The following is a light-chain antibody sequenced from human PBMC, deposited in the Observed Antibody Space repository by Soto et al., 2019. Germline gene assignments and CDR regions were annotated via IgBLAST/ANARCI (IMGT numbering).Light chain of an antibody. CDR1: HSVSSTY. CDR2: VAS. CDR3: QQYGGSPPYT. V-gene: IGKV3-20*01. Sequence: EIVLTQSPGTLSLSPGERATLSCRASHSVSSTYLAWYQQKPGQAPRLLIYVASSRATGIPDRFSGRGSGTDFTLTISSLEPEDFGGYYCQQYGGSPPYTFGQGTKLEIK. J-gene: IGKJ2*01.